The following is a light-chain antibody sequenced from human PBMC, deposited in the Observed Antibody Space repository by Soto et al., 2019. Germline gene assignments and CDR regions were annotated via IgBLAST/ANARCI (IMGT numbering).Light chain of an antibody. V-gene: IGKV3-15*01. CDR3: QQYDVWPALT. CDR2: GAS. CDR1: QSVSSN. Sequence: EKALTQSPVTLSLSPGERATLSCRASQSVSSNLAWYQQRPGQAPRLLIYGASTRASGVPDRISGSGSGTEFILTISSLQSEDSAVYYCQQYDVWPALTFGGGTKVDIK. J-gene: IGKJ4*01.